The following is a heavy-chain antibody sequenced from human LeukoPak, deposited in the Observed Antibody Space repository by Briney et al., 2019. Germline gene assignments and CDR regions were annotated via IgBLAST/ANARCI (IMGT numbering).Heavy chain of an antibody. Sequence: SETLSLTCTVSGGSISSSSYYWGWIRQPPGKGLEWIGSIYYSGSTYYNPSLKSRVTISVDTSKNQFSLKLSSVTAADTAVYYCARQRGYSSSWYYFDYWGQGTLVTVSS. CDR1: GGSISSSSYY. V-gene: IGHV4-39*07. CDR3: ARQRGYSSSWYYFDY. CDR2: IYYSGST. J-gene: IGHJ4*02. D-gene: IGHD6-13*01.